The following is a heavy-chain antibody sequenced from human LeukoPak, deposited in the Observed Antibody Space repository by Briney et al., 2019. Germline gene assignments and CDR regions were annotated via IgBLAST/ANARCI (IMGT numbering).Heavy chain of an antibody. CDR3: VRETGIAAAGIWFDP. Sequence: SETLSLTCTVPGGSISSYYWSWIRQPAGKGLEWIGRIYTSGSTNYNPSLKSRVTMSVDTSKNQFSLKLSSVTAADTAVYYCVRETGIAAAGIWFDPWGQGTLVTVSS. CDR2: IYTSGST. CDR1: GGSISSYY. V-gene: IGHV4-4*07. J-gene: IGHJ5*02. D-gene: IGHD6-13*01.